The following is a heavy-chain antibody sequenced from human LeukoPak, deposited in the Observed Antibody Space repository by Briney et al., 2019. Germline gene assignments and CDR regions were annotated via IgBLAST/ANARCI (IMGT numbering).Heavy chain of an antibody. J-gene: IGHJ4*02. CDR3: AKDAAGPEY. CDR1: GLTFSSYS. D-gene: IGHD6-13*01. CDR2: ISASGGDT. Sequence: PGGSLRLSCVVSGLTFSSYSMSWVRQAPGKGLEWVSGISASGGDTWCPDSVKGRFTISRDNSKNTLFLQMNSLRVEDTAIYYCAKDAAGPEYWGQGTRVTVSS. V-gene: IGHV3-23*01.